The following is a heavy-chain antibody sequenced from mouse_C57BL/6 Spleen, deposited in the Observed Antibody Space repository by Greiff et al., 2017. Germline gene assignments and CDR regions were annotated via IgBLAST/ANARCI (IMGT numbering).Heavy chain of an antibody. J-gene: IGHJ3*01. CDR2: FYPGSGSI. Sequence: VQLQQSGAELVRPGASVKLSCKASGYNFTEYTIHWVKQRSGQGLEWIGWFYPGSGSIKYNEKFKDKATLTADKSSSTAYMELSRLTSEDSAVYYCARHVDIGGFAYWGQGTPVTVSA. CDR1: GYNFTEYT. CDR3: ARHVDIGGFAY. V-gene: IGHV1-62-2*01.